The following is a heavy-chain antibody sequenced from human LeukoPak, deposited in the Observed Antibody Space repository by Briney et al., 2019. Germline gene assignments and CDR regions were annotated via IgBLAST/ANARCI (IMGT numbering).Heavy chain of an antibody. Sequence: PSETLSLTCTVSGGSISSYYWGWIRQPPGKGLEWIGSIYYSGSTYYNPSLKSRVTISVDTSKNQFSLKLSSVTAADTAVYYCARLSGMRPIRHWGQGTLVTVSS. V-gene: IGHV4-39*01. J-gene: IGHJ4*02. CDR1: GGSISSYY. CDR2: IYYSGST. CDR3: ARLSGMRPIRH. D-gene: IGHD2-8*01.